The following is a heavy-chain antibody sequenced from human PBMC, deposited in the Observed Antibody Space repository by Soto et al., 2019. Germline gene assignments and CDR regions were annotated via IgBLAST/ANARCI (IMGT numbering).Heavy chain of an antibody. CDR3: ASATSIAVAGKES. D-gene: IGHD6-19*01. CDR2: ISFYNGHT. J-gene: IGHJ4*02. Sequence: QVQLVQSGGEVRKPGASVKVSCKASGDTITNYGISWVRQAPGQGLEWMGWISFYNGHTKYAQNLQGRVTLTTDTSTSTAYMELRSLRSDDTAVYYCASATSIAVAGKESWGQGTLVTVSS. CDR1: GDTITNYG. V-gene: IGHV1-18*01.